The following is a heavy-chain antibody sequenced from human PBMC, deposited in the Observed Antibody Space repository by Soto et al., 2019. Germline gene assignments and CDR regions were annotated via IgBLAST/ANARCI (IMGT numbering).Heavy chain of an antibody. V-gene: IGHV4-34*01. CDR2: INHSGST. CDR3: ARFSITIFGVVPTSYYGMDV. J-gene: IGHJ6*02. Sequence: SETLSLTCAVYGGSFSGYYWSWIRQPPGKGLEWIGEINHSGSTNYNPSLKSRVTISVDTSKNQFSLKLSSVTAADTAVYYCARFSITIFGVVPTSYYGMDVWGQGTTVTVSS. D-gene: IGHD3-3*01. CDR1: GGSFSGYY.